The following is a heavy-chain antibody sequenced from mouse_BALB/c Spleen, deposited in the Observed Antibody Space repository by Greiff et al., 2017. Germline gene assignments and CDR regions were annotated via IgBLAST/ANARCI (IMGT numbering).Heavy chain of an antibody. CDR2: ISSGGDNT. CDR1: GFTFSSYT. Sequence: EVKLVESGGGLVKPGGSLKLSCAASGFTFSSYTMSWVRQTPEKRLEWVATISSGGDNTYYPDSVKGRFTISRDNAKNNLYLQMSSLRSEDTALYYCARYRGSSDGYAMDYWGQGTSVTVSS. CDR3: ARYRGSSDGYAMDY. V-gene: IGHV5-9*03. J-gene: IGHJ4*01. D-gene: IGHD1-1*01.